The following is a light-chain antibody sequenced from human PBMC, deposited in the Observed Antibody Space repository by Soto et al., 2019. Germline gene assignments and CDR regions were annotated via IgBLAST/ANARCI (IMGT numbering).Light chain of an antibody. Sequence: EIVMTQSPATLSVSPGESATLSCRASQSVSSSLAWYQQKPGQAPRLLIYGASTRATGIPARFSGSGSGTEFTLTISSLQSEDFAVYYCQQYNNWWTFGQGTKVDIK. CDR3: QQYNNWWT. CDR1: QSVSSS. J-gene: IGKJ1*01. V-gene: IGKV3-15*01. CDR2: GAS.